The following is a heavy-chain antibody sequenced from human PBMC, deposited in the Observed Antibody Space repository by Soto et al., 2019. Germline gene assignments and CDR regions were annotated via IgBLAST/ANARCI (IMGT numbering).Heavy chain of an antibody. D-gene: IGHD3-9*01. V-gene: IGHV3-74*01. Sequence: GSLRLSCAASGFTFSSYWMHWVRQAPGKGLVWVSRINSDGSSTSYADSVKGRFTISRDNAKNTLYLQMNSLRAEDTAVYYCLIRYFDWFLRAYFDYWGQGTLVTVSS. CDR2: INSDGSST. CDR1: GFTFSSYW. J-gene: IGHJ4*02. CDR3: LIRYFDWFLRAYFDY.